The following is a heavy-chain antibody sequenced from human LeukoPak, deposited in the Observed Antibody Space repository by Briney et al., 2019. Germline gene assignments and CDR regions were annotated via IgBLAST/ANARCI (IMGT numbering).Heavy chain of an antibody. J-gene: IGHJ4*02. CDR3: ARGYGSGSPPFDY. CDR1: GGSISSGCYY. Sequence: TASETLSLTCTVSGGSISSGCYYWSWIRQHPGKGLEWIGYIDDSGSTYYDQSLKSRVPPSLDTSKNQFSLKLSSVSPADTAVYFCARGYGSGSPPFDYCGQGTLVTVSS. D-gene: IGHD3-10*01. CDR2: IDDSGST. V-gene: IGHV4-31*03.